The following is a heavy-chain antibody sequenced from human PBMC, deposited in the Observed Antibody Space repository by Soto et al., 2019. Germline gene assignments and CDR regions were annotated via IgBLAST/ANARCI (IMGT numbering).Heavy chain of an antibody. J-gene: IGHJ2*01. CDR1: XXXXXXYT. V-gene: IGHV3-30-3*01. Sequence: QVQVVESGGGVVQPGRSLRLSCAASXXXXXXYTMXWVRQXPGKGLXWVAVISFDGSNKLYADSVKGRFTISRDNSNNTLYLQMNSVRPEXTAXXXXXXXXXXXXXXXXXXXXXWGRGTLVTVSS. CDR2: ISFDGSNK. CDR3: XXXXXXXXXXXXXXXXX.